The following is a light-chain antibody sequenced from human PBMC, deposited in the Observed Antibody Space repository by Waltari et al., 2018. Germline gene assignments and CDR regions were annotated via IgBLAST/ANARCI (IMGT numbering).Light chain of an antibody. J-gene: IGKJ4*01. CDR3: QQYHHLPLT. Sequence: DVQLTQSPSSLSASVGDSVTITCRASQYVNKYLNWYQHRPGEAPKLLSYDTSNLQAWVPSRFSGSGHGTDFSFTISSLQPEDIGTYYCQQYHHLPLTFAGGTKVAVK. CDR1: QYVNKY. V-gene: IGKV1-33*01. CDR2: DTS.